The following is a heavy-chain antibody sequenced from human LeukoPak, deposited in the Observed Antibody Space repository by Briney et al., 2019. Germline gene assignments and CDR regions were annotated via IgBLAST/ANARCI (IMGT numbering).Heavy chain of an antibody. J-gene: IGHJ4*02. CDR1: GGSFSGYY. Sequence: SETLSLTCAVYGGSFSGYYWSWIRQPPGKGLEWIGEINHSGSTNYNPSLKSRVTISVDTSKNQFSLKLSSVTAADTAVYYCARDRPDIVVVVAATHYYFDYWGQGTLVTVSS. CDR3: ARDRPDIVVVVAATHYYFDY. V-gene: IGHV4-34*01. CDR2: INHSGST. D-gene: IGHD2-15*01.